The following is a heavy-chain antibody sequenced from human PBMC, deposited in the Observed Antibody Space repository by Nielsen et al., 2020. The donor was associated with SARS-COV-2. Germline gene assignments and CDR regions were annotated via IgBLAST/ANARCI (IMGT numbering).Heavy chain of an antibody. D-gene: IGHD3-10*01. CDR3: AWTRKQYYNYYYYYMDV. Sequence: VRQMPGKGLEWIGSIYYSGSTYYNPSLKSRVTISVDTSKNQFSLKLSSVTAADTAVYYCAWTRKQYYNYYYYYMDVWGKGTTVTVSS. V-gene: IGHV4-39*01. J-gene: IGHJ6*03. CDR2: IYYSGST.